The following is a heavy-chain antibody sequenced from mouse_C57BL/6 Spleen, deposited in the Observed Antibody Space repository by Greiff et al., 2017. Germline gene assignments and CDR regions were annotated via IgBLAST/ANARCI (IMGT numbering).Heavy chain of an antibody. Sequence: VQLQQPGAELVRPGSSVKLSCKASGYTFTSYWMDWVKQRPGQGLEWIGNIYPSDSETHYNQKFKDKATLTVDKSSSTAYMQLSSLTSEDSAVYYCARANGNYDVFAYWGQVTLVTVSA. CDR1: GYTFTSYW. CDR3: ARANGNYDVFAY. D-gene: IGHD2-1*01. CDR2: IYPSDSET. V-gene: IGHV1-61*01. J-gene: IGHJ3*01.